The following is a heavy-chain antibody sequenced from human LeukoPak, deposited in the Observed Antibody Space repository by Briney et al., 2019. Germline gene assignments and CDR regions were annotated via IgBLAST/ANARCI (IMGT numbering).Heavy chain of an antibody. Sequence: PGGPLRLSCAASGFTFSTYWMHWVRQAPGKGLVWVSRINSDGSRTTYADSVKGRFTISRDNAKNTLYLQMNSLRTEDTAVYYCARPETQHSSGLDGFDIWGQGTMVSVSS. CDR1: GFTFSTYW. D-gene: IGHD6-19*01. CDR3: ARPETQHSSGLDGFDI. V-gene: IGHV3-74*01. J-gene: IGHJ3*02. CDR2: INSDGSRT.